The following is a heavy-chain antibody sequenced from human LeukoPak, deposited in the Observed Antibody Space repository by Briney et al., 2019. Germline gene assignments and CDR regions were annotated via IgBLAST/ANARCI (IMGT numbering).Heavy chain of an antibody. V-gene: IGHV3-66*02. CDR1: GFTVSSNY. D-gene: IGHD5-12*01. J-gene: IGHJ4*02. CDR2: IYSGGST. Sequence: GGSLRLSCAASGFTVSSNYMSWVRQAPGKGLEGVSVIYSGGSTYYADSVKGRFTISRDNSKNTLYLQMNSLRAEDTAVYYCARWPGGSGYGYWGQGTLVTVSS. CDR3: ARWPGGSGYGY.